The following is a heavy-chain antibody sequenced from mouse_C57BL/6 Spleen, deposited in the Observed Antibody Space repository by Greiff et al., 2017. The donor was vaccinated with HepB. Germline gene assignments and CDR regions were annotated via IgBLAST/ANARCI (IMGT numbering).Heavy chain of an antibody. D-gene: IGHD2-3*01. V-gene: IGHV1-59*01. J-gene: IGHJ2*01. Sequence: QVQLQQPGAELVRPGTSVKLSCKASGYTFTSYWMHWVKQRPGQGLEWIGVIDPSDSYTNYNQKFKGKATLTVDTSSSTAYMQPSSLTSEDSAVYYCARGDGYYDYWGQGTTLTVSS. CDR1: GYTFTSYW. CDR2: IDPSDSYT. CDR3: ARGDGYYDY.